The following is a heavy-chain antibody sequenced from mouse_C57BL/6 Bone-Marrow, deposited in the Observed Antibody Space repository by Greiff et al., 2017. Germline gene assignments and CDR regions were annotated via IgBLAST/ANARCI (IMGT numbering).Heavy chain of an antibody. CDR1: GFSLTSYG. J-gene: IGHJ1*03. Sequence: VQLVESGPGLVQPSQSLSITCTVSGFSLTSYGVHWVRQSPGKGLEWLGVIWSGGSTDYNAAFISRLSISKDNSKSQVFFKMNSLQADDTAIYYCARKGVVATDWYFDVWGTGTTVTVSS. CDR2: IWSGGST. CDR3: ARKGVVATDWYFDV. V-gene: IGHV2-2*01. D-gene: IGHD1-1*01.